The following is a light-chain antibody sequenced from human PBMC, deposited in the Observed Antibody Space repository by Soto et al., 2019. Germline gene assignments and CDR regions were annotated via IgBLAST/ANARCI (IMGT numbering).Light chain of an antibody. Sequence: QSALTQPASVSGSPGQSITISCTGTNSDVGGYDYVSWYQQHPGKAPKLMIYDVSNRPSGVSNRFSGSKSGNTASLTISGLQAEDEADYYFSSYTSSSTLLVFGGGTKLTVL. J-gene: IGLJ2*01. CDR2: DVS. V-gene: IGLV2-14*01. CDR1: NSDVGGYDY. CDR3: SSYTSSSTLLV.